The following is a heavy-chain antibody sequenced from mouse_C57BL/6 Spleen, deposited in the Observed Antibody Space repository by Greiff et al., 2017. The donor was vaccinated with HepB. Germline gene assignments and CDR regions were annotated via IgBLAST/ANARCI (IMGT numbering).Heavy chain of an antibody. Sequence: QVQLQQPGTELVKPGASVKLSCKASGYTFPSYWMHWVKQRPGQGLEWIGNINPSNGGTNYNEKFKSKATLTVDKSSSTGYMQLSSLTSEDSAVYCCATWGWLRDWYFDVWGTGTTVTVSS. CDR3: ATWGWLRDWYFDV. CDR1: GYTFPSYW. D-gene: IGHD2-3*01. V-gene: IGHV1-53*01. CDR2: INPSNGGT. J-gene: IGHJ1*03.